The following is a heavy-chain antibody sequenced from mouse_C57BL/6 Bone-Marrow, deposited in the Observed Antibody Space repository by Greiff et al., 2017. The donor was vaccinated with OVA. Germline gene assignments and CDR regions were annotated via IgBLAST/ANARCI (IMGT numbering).Heavy chain of an antibody. CDR1: GYTFTSYW. CDR2: INPSSGYT. V-gene: IGHV1-7*01. CDR3: ASRGNYYGSSPYYFDY. J-gene: IGHJ2*01. Sequence: VQLQQSGAELAKPGASVKLSCKASGYTFTSYWMHWVKQRPGQGLEWIGYINPSSGYTKSNQKFQDKATLTADKSSSTAYIQLSSLTYEDSAVYYCASRGNYYGSSPYYFDYWGQGTTLTVAS. D-gene: IGHD1-1*01.